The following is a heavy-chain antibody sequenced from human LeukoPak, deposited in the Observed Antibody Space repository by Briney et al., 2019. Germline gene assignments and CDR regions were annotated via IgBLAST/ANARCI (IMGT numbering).Heavy chain of an antibody. Sequence: KPGGSLRLSCAASGFTFSDYYMSWIRQAPGKGLEWVSSISSSSRSIYYADSLKGRFTIARDNTKNSLYLQMNSLRVEDTAVYYCARERSGPAVRAHNWFDPWGQGTLVIVSS. CDR2: ISSSSRSI. D-gene: IGHD1-26*01. J-gene: IGHJ5*02. V-gene: IGHV3-11*04. CDR3: ARERSGPAVRAHNWFDP. CDR1: GFTFSDYY.